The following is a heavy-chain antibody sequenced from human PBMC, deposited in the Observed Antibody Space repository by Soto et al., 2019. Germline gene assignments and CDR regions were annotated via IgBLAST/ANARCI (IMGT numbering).Heavy chain of an antibody. CDR1: GYTFTSYG. CDR2: ISAYNGNT. CDR3: AREADYGDYEYFQH. D-gene: IGHD4-17*01. Sequence: GASVKVSCKASGYTFTSYGMSWVRQAPGQGLEWMGWISAYNGNTNYAQKLQGRVTMTTDTSASTAYMEPRSLRSDDTAVYYCAREADYGDYEYFQHWGQGTLVTVSS. J-gene: IGHJ1*01. V-gene: IGHV1-18*01.